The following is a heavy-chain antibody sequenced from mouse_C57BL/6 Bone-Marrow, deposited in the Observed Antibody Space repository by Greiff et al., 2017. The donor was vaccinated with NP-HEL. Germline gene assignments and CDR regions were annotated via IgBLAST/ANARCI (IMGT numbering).Heavy chain of an antibody. CDR3: RGGYFDV. CDR2: IRLKSDNYAT. J-gene: IGHJ1*03. V-gene: IGHV6-3*01. Sequence: EVKLEESGGGLVQPGGSMKLSCVASGFTFSNYWMNWVRQSPEKGLEWVAQIRLKSDNYATHYAESVKGRFNISRDDSKSSVYLQMNNLRAEDTGIYYCRGGYFDVWGTGTTVTVSS. D-gene: IGHD3-1*01. CDR1: GFTFSNYW.